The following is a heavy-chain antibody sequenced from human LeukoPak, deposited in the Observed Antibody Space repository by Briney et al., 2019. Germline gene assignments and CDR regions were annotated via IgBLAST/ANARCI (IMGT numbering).Heavy chain of an antibody. Sequence: GGSLRLSCAASGFTFSSYGMHWVRQAPGKGLEWVAFIRYDGSNKYYADSVKGRFTISRDNSKNTLYLQMNSLRAGDTAVYYCAKAGADIVVVPAATPYYYYYMDVWGKGTTVTVSS. V-gene: IGHV3-30*02. D-gene: IGHD2-2*01. J-gene: IGHJ6*03. CDR3: AKAGADIVVVPAATPYYYYYMDV. CDR2: IRYDGSNK. CDR1: GFTFSSYG.